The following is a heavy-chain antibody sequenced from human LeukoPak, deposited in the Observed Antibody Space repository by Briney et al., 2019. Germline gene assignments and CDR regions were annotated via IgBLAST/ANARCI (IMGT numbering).Heavy chain of an antibody. CDR3: AGVSQRSGYYFDH. J-gene: IGHJ4*02. V-gene: IGHV4-31*03. Sequence: SETLSLTCTVSGGSISSGAHYWSWIRQLPGKGLEWIGYIYYSGNTYYYPSLKSRVAISVDTSKNQFSLKLTSVTAADTAEYYCAGVSQRSGYYFDHWGQGTLVTVSS. CDR1: GGSISSGAHY. D-gene: IGHD3-3*01. CDR2: IYYSGNT.